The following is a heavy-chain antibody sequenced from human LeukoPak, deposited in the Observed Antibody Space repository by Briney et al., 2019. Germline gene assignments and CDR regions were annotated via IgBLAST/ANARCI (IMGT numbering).Heavy chain of an antibody. CDR3: ARVFTSGSPFDY. CDR2: ISTSGSTF. J-gene: IGHJ4*02. Sequence: GGSLRLSCAASKFTFSDYYMSWIRQAPGKGLEWVSYISTSGSTFHYADSVKGRFAISRDNAENSLYLQMNSLRAEDTAVYYCARVFTSGSPFDYWGQGTLVTVSS. CDR1: KFTFSDYY. V-gene: IGHV3-11*01. D-gene: IGHD1-26*01.